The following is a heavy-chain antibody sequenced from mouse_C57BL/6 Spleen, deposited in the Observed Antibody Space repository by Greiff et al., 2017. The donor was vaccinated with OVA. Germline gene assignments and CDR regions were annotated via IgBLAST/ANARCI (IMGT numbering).Heavy chain of an antibody. J-gene: IGHJ3*01. CDR2: IWRGGST. CDR3: ARNDGLTEGVFAY. D-gene: IGHD3-1*01. Sequence: VMLVESGPGLVQPSQSLSITCTVSGFSLTSYGVHWVRQSPGKGLEWLGVIWRGGSTDYNAAFISRLSISKDNSKSPVFYKMNSLQADDTAIYYCARNDGLTEGVFAYWGQESLVTVSA. CDR1: GFSLTSYG. V-gene: IGHV2-2*01.